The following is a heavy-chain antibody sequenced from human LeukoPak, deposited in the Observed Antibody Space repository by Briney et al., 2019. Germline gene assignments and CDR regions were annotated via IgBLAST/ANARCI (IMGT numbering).Heavy chain of an antibody. CDR2: IYHSGST. J-gene: IGHJ4*02. CDR1: GGSISSGGYS. Sequence: PSETLSLTCAVSGGSISSGGYSWSWIRQPPGKGLEWIGYIYHSGSTYYNPSLKSRVTISVDTSKNQFSLKLSSVTAADTAVYYCARLYSSSLGRVFDYWGQGTLVTVSS. V-gene: IGHV4-30-2*02. D-gene: IGHD3-3*01. CDR3: ARLYSSSLGRVFDY.